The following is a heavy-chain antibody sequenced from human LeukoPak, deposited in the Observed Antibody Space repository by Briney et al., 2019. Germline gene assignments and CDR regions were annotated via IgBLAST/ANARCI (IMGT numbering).Heavy chain of an antibody. Sequence: TGGSLRLSCAASGFTFSSYEMNWVRQAPGKGLEWVSYISSSGSTIYYADSVKGRFTISRDNAKNSLYLQMNSLRAEDTAVYYCARGALGFGNFPFDPWGQGTLVTVSS. CDR2: ISSSGSTI. CDR1: GFTFSSYE. J-gene: IGHJ5*02. D-gene: IGHD3-10*01. V-gene: IGHV3-48*03. CDR3: ARGALGFGNFPFDP.